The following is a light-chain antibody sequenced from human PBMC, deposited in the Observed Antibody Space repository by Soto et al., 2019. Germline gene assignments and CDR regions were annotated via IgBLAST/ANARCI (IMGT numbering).Light chain of an antibody. Sequence: QSVLTQPASVSGSPGQSITISCTGTSSDVGTYNYVSWYQHRPGKAPKLMIYDVSYRPSGVSNRFSGSKSANTASLTISGLQAEDEADYYCSSYTTSNTQGFGGGTKVTVL. CDR1: SSDVGTYNY. V-gene: IGLV2-14*01. CDR2: DVS. CDR3: SSYTTSNTQG. J-gene: IGLJ3*02.